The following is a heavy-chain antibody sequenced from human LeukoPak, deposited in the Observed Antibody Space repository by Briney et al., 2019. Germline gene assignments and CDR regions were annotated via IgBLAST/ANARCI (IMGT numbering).Heavy chain of an antibody. Sequence: GGSLRLSCAASGFSFSTYWMSWVRQAPGKGLEWVANIKQDGSEKYYVDSVKGRFTISRDNAKNSLYLQMNSLRAEDTAVYYCARDSPWIQLWLPVDYWGQGTLVTVSS. D-gene: IGHD5-18*01. CDR3: ARDSPWIQLWLPVDY. CDR2: IKQDGSEK. J-gene: IGHJ4*02. CDR1: GFSFSTYW. V-gene: IGHV3-7*01.